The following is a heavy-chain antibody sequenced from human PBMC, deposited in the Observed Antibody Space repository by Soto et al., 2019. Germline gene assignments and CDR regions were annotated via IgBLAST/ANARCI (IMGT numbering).Heavy chain of an antibody. CDR2: ISAYNGNT. J-gene: IGHJ4*02. V-gene: IGHV1-18*01. CDR3: ASEFQAVHWGGFAFLVFEY. Sequence: GASVKVSCKTSVYTLTLDLISRLRQAPGQGLEWMGWISAYNGNTNYAQKLQGRVTMTTDTSTSTAYMELRSLRSDDTAVYYCASEFQAVHWGGFAFLVFEYWGQGTLVTVSS. CDR1: VYTLTLDL. D-gene: IGHD3-16*01.